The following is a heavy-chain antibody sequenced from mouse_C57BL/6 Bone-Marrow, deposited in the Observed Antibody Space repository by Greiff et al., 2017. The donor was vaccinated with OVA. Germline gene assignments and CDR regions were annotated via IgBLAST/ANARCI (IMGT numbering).Heavy chain of an antibody. V-gene: IGHV3-3*01. J-gene: IGHJ4*01. D-gene: IGHD2-5*01. Sequence: EVKLLESGPSLVRPSQTLSLTCTVTGFSINSDCYWIWIRQFPGNKLEYIGYTFYSGIPYYNPSLESRTYITRDTSKNQFSLKLSSVPSEDPAPSYCAGAYYRNYEYYAMDYWGQGTSVTVSS. CDR3: AGAYYRNYEYYAMDY. CDR1: GFSINSDCY. CDR2: TFYSGIP.